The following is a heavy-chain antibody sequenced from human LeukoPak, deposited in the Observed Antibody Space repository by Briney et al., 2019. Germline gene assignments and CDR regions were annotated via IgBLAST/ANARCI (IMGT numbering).Heavy chain of an antibody. J-gene: IGHJ4*02. CDR1: GFTFSSYS. D-gene: IGHD2-21*02. V-gene: IGHV3-30*03. CDR3: ARPSPGYCGGDCYKYYFDY. CDR2: ISYDGSNK. Sequence: GGSLRLSCAASGFTFSSYSMNWVRQAPGKGLEWVAVISYDGSNKYYADSVKGRFTISRDNSKNTLYLQMNSLRAEDTAVYYCARPSPGYCGGDCYKYYFDYWGQGTLVTVSS.